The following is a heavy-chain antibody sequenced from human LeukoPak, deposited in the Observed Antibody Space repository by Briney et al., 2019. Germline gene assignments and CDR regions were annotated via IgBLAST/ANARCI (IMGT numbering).Heavy chain of an antibody. Sequence: GGSLRLSCAASGFTFSTYWMSWVRQAPGKGLEWVANIKQDGCEKYYVDSVKGRFTISRDNAKISLYLQMNSLRAEDTAMYYCARDSAGNDYWGQGTLVTVSS. CDR1: GFTFSTYW. CDR2: IKQDGCEK. CDR3: ARDSAGNDY. J-gene: IGHJ4*02. V-gene: IGHV3-7*01. D-gene: IGHD6-13*01.